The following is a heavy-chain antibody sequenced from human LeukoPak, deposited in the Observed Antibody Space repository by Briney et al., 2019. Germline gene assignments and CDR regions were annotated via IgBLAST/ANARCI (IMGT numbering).Heavy chain of an antibody. J-gene: IGHJ4*02. CDR2: IKTDGSEK. CDR1: GFTFSSYW. CDR3: ARAGFPVYDRSGSGGVYFDH. Sequence: GGSLRLSCAASGFTFSSYWMSWVRQAPVKGLEWVANIKTDGSEKIYVDSLKGRFTISRDNAKNSLYLQMNSLRAEDTAIYYCARAGFPVYDRSGSGGVYFDHWGQGTLVTVSS. D-gene: IGHD3-22*01. V-gene: IGHV3-7*01.